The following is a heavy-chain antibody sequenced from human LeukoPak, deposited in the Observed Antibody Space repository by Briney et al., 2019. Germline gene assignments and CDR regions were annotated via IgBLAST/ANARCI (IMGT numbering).Heavy chain of an antibody. V-gene: IGHV3-53*01. CDR1: GFTVSFNY. CDR3: ARAQWRTYSYYYMDV. J-gene: IGHJ6*03. Sequence: PGGSLRLSCAASGFTVSFNYMSWVRQAPGKGLEWISVIYSGGSTYYADSVKGRFTISRDDSKNTLYLQMNSLRAEDTAIYYCARAQWRTYSYYYMDVGGKGTTVTVSS. CDR2: IYSGGST. D-gene: IGHD6-19*01.